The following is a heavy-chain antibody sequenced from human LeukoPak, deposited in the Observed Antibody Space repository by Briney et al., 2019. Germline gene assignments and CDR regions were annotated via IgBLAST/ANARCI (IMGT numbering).Heavy chain of an antibody. CDR2: ISSSSSYI. V-gene: IGHV3-21*01. CDR3: ARGFFDYVWGSYRSISFDY. J-gene: IGHJ4*02. CDR1: GFTFSSYS. Sequence: KPGGSLRLSCAASGFTFSSYSVNWVRQAPGKGLEWVSSISSSSSYIYYADSVKGRFTISRDNAKNSLYLQMNSLRAEDTAVYYCARGFFDYVWGSYRSISFDYWGQGTLVTVSS. D-gene: IGHD3-16*02.